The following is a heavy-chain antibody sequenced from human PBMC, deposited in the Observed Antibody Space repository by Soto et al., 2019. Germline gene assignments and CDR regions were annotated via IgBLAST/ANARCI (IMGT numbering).Heavy chain of an antibody. CDR2: IWYDGSNK. CDR1: GFTFSSYA. Sequence: QVQLVESGGGVVQPGRSLRLSCAASGFTFSSYAMHWVRQAPGKGLEWVAVIWYDGSNKYYADSVKGRFTISRDNSKNTLYLQVNSLRAEDTAVYYCARGTGGSSPFFDYWGQGTLVTVSS. J-gene: IGHJ4*02. V-gene: IGHV3-33*08. CDR3: ARGTGGSSPFFDY. D-gene: IGHD1-26*01.